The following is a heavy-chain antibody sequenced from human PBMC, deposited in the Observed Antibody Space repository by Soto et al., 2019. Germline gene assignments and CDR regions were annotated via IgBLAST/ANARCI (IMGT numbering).Heavy chain of an antibody. Sequence: QVQLVESGGGVVQPGRSLRLSCAASGFTFSSYDMHWVRQAPGKGLEWVAVIWYDGSNKYYADSVKGRFTNSRDNSKNTLYLQMNSLRAEDTAVYYCARAGTGSYYYYGMDVWGQGTTVTVS. CDR3: ARAGTGSYYYYGMDV. D-gene: IGHD1-26*01. J-gene: IGHJ6*02. CDR1: GFTFSSYD. V-gene: IGHV3-33*01. CDR2: IWYDGSNK.